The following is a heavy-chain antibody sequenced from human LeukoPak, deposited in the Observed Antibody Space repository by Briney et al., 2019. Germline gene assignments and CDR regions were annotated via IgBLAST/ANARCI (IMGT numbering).Heavy chain of an antibody. D-gene: IGHD1-1*01. CDR2: FYYSGST. CDR1: GGSISSGDYY. J-gene: IGHJ4*02. V-gene: IGHV4-39*01. CDR3: ARLWRAAIDY. Sequence: SETLSLTCTVSGGSISSGDYYWSWIRQPPGKGLEWIGSFYYSGSTYYNPSLKSRVTISADTSKNQFSLKLGSVTAADTAVYYCARLWRAAIDYGGQGILVTVSS.